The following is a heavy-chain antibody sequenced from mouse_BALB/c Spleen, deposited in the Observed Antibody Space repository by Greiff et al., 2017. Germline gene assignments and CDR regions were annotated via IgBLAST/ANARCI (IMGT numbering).Heavy chain of an antibody. V-gene: IGHV1S22*01. CDR3: TYMDY. J-gene: IGHJ4*01. CDR2: IYPGSGST. CDR1: GYTFTSYW. Sequence: LQQPGSELVRPGASVKLSCKASGYTFTSYWMHWVKQRPGQGLEWIGNIYPGSGSTNYDEKFKSKATLTVDTSSSTAYMQLSSLTSEDSAVYYCTYMDYWGQGTTVTVSS.